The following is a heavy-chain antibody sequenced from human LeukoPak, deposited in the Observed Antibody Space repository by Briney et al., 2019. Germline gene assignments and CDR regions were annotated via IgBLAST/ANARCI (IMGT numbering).Heavy chain of an antibody. CDR1: GGSISSYY. CDR2: IYYSGST. D-gene: IGHD2-2*01. J-gene: IGHJ3*02. V-gene: IGHV4-59*08. Sequence: SETLSLTCTVSGGSISSYYWSWIRQPPGKGLEWIGYIYYSGSTNYNPSLKSRVTISVDTSKNQFSLKLSSVTAADTAVYYCARLGVLGYCSSTSCRGGAFDIWGQGTMVTVSS. CDR3: ARLGVLGYCSSTSCRGGAFDI.